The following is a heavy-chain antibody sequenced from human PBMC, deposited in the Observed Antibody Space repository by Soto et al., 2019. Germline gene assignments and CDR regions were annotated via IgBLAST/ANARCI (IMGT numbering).Heavy chain of an antibody. Sequence: PSETLSLTCAVYGGSFSGYYWSWIRQPPGKGLEWIGEINHSGSTNYNPSFKSRVTISVDTSKNQLSLKLSSVTAADTAVYYCARSRTWARNDAFDIWGQGTMVT. CDR1: GGSFSGYY. D-gene: IGHD3-16*01. CDR2: INHSGST. V-gene: IGHV4-34*01. CDR3: ARSRTWARNDAFDI. J-gene: IGHJ3*02.